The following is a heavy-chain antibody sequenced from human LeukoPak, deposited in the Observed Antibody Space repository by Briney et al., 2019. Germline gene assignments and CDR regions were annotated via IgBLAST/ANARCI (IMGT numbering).Heavy chain of an antibody. CDR1: GFTVSSNY. D-gene: IGHD3-3*01. CDR3: ARGPPYYDFWSGYLSLDY. J-gene: IGHJ4*02. V-gene: IGHV3-66*01. CDR2: IYSGGST. Sequence: PGGSLRLSCAAYGFTVSSNYMSWVRQAPGKGMEWVSVIYSGGSTYYADSVKGRFTISRDNSKNTLYLQTNSLRAEDTAVYYCARGPPYYDFWSGYLSLDYWGQGTLVTVSS.